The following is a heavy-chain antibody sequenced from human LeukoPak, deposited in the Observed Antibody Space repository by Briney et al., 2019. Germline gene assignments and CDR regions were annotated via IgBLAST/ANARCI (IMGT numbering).Heavy chain of an antibody. CDR2: IKQDGSEK. CDR3: ARVPAGVIGMKDAFDI. V-gene: IGHV3-7*01. CDR1: GFTFSNYR. J-gene: IGHJ3*02. D-gene: IGHD3-16*02. Sequence: GGSLRLSCAASGFTFSNYRMSWVRQAPGKGLEWVANIKQDGSEKYYVDSVKGRFTISRDNAKNSLYLQMNSLRAEDTAVYYCARVPAGVIGMKDAFDIWGQGTMVTVSS.